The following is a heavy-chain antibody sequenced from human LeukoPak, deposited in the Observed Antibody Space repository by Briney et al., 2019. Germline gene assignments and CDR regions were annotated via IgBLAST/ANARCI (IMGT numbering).Heavy chain of an antibody. D-gene: IGHD3-16*01. CDR2: ISSSGSTI. V-gene: IGHV3-48*03. CDR3: LYGGYFQH. Sequence: GGSLRLSCAASGFTFSSYEMNRVRKAPGKGLEWVSYISSSGSTIYYADSVKGRFTISRDNAKNSLYLQMNSLRAEDTAVYFCLYGGYFQHWGQGTLDTVSS. J-gene: IGHJ1*01. CDR1: GFTFSSYE.